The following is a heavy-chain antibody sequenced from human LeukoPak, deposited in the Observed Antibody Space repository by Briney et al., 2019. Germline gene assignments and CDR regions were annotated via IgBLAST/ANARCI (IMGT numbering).Heavy chain of an antibody. Sequence: GGSLRLSCAASGFTFSSYAMSWVRQAPGKGLEWVSAISGSGGSTYYADSVKGRFTISRDNSKNTLYLQMNSLRAEDTAVYYCAKRLGIAVAGPLFGILRYWGQGTLVTVPS. V-gene: IGHV3-23*01. CDR3: AKRLGIAVAGPLFGILRY. CDR1: GFTFSSYA. D-gene: IGHD6-19*01. J-gene: IGHJ4*02. CDR2: ISGSGGST.